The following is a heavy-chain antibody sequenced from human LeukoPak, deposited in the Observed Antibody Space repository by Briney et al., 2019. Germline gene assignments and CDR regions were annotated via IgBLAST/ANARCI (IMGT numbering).Heavy chain of an antibody. V-gene: IGHV3-73*01. Sequence: GGSLRLSCAASGFTFSGSAMHWVRQASGKGLEWVGRIRSKANSYATAYAASVKGRFTISRDDSKNTAYLQMNSLKTEDTAVYYCANFERTVAGPYNWFDFWGQGTLVTVSS. CDR2: IRSKANSYAT. CDR3: ANFERTVAGPYNWFDF. D-gene: IGHD6-19*01. CDR1: GFTFSGSA. J-gene: IGHJ5*01.